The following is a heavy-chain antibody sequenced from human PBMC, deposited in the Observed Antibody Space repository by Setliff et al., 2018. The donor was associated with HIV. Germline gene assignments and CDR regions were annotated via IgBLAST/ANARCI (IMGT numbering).Heavy chain of an antibody. CDR2: ISYDGSNK. Sequence: GGSLRLSCAASGFTFSSYAMHWVRQAPGKGLEWVAVISYDGSNKYYAGSVKGRFTISRDNSKKTLYLQMNSLRPEDTAVYYCARDPTITYYYDTSGSGYFDLWGRGTLVTVSS. CDR1: GFTFSSYA. J-gene: IGHJ2*01. V-gene: IGHV3-30*04. D-gene: IGHD3-22*01. CDR3: ARDPTITYYYDTSGSGYFDL.